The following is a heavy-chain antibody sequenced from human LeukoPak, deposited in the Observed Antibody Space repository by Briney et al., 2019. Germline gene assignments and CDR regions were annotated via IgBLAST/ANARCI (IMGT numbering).Heavy chain of an antibody. CDR1: GFGVSDYY. D-gene: IGHD3/OR15-3a*01. Sequence: GGSLRLSCAVSGFGVSDYYMSWVRQAPGKGLEWVGLIRDSGEAFYADFVRGRFAISRDESENTLYLQMNSLRVEDTAVYFCARDRAALQDWVEFDPWGQGTPVIVSS. J-gene: IGHJ5*02. CDR3: ARDRAALQDWVEFDP. V-gene: IGHV3-66*03. CDR2: IRDSGEA.